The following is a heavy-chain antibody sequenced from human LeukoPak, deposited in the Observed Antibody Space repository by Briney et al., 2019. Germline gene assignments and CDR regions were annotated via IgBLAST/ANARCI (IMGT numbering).Heavy chain of an antibody. J-gene: IGHJ4*02. V-gene: IGHV1-69*13. Sequence: ASVKVSCKASGGTFSSYAISWVRQAPGQGLEWMGGIIPIFGTANYAQKFQGRVTITADESTSTAYMGLSSLRSEDTAVYYCARNPPRTGDFNSWGQGALVTVSS. CDR3: ARNPPRTGDFNS. D-gene: IGHD7-27*01. CDR1: GGTFSSYA. CDR2: IIPIFGTA.